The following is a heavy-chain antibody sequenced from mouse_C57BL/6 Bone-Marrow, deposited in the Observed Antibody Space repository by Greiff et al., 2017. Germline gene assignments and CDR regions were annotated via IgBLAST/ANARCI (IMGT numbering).Heavy chain of an antibody. J-gene: IGHJ3*01. Sequence: QVQLQQSGAELVKPGASVKLSCKASGYTFTSYWMQWVKQRPGQGLEWIGEIDPSDSYTNSNQKFKGKATLTVDTSSSTAYMQLSSLTSEDSAVYYCARWLLRGFAYWGQGTLVTVSA. V-gene: IGHV1-50*01. CDR1: GYTFTSYW. CDR2: IDPSDSYT. D-gene: IGHD2-3*01. CDR3: ARWLLRGFAY.